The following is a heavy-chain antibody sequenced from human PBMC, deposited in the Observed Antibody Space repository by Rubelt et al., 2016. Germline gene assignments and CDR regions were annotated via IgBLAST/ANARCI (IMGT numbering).Heavy chain of an antibody. D-gene: IGHD4-17*01. V-gene: IGHV1-8*02. J-gene: IGHJ4*02. CDR3: AGDLTTGTTEVY. CDR2: MNPNSGHT. Sequence: QVQLVQSGAEVKKPGASVKVSCKASGYSFTGYSIHWVRQATGQGLAWMGWMNPNSGHTGYAQKFQGRVTMTRNTTIRTCDRELGSLRSGDTAGYYCAGDLTTGTTEVYWGQGTLVTVAS. CDR1: GYSFTGYS.